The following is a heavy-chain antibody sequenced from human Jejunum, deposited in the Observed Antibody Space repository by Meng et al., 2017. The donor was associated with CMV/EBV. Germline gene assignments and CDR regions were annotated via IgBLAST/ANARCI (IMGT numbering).Heavy chain of an antibody. CDR1: GVSISSFY. D-gene: IGHD1-1*01. V-gene: IGHV4-59*01. CDR3: AKFSATGAYYFGMDV. J-gene: IGHJ6*02. Sequence: GVSISSFYWSWIRQPPGKGLEWIGYIYYSGSTYYNPSLKSPVSISVDTSKNQISLKLNSVTAADTAVYYCAKFSATGAYYFGMDVWGQGTTGT. CDR2: IYYSGST.